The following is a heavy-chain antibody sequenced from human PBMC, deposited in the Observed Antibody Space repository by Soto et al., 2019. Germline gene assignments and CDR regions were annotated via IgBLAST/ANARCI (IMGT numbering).Heavy chain of an antibody. CDR3: ARGPHVEVVTALDY. J-gene: IGHJ4*02. CDR1: GFAFSSYG. V-gene: IGHV3-33*01. D-gene: IGHD2-21*02. Sequence: QVQLVESGGGVVQPGRSLRLSCAASGFAFSSYGMHWVRQAPGKGLEWVAVIWYDGSNKYYVDSVKGRFTISRDNSKNPLYLQMNSLRAEDTAMYYCARGPHVEVVTALDYWGQGTLVTVSS. CDR2: IWYDGSNK.